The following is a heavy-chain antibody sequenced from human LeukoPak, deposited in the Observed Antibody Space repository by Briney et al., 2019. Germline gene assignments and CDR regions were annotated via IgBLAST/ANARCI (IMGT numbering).Heavy chain of an antibody. Sequence: GRSLRLSCAASGFTFSSYGMHWVRQAPGKGLEWVAVIWYDGGNKYYADSVKGRFTISRDNSKNTLYLQMNSLRAEDTAVYYCARDRGGSYSAIDYWGQGTLVTVSS. D-gene: IGHD2-15*01. CDR1: GFTFSSYG. V-gene: IGHV3-33*01. CDR2: IWYDGGNK. J-gene: IGHJ4*02. CDR3: ARDRGGSYSAIDY.